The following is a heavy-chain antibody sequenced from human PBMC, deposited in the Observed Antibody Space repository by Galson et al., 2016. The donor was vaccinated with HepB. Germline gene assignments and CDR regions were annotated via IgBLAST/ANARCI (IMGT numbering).Heavy chain of an antibody. V-gene: IGHV1-24*01. CDR2: FGPEDGET. D-gene: IGHD4-23*01. CDR1: GYTLTELS. J-gene: IGHJ5*01. CDR3: ATDVPLRWRARGWFDS. Sequence: SVKVSCKVSGYTLTELSMHWVRQGPGKGLEWMGGFGPEDGETIYAQKFQGRVSMTEDTSTAYMELSSLRSEDTAVYYCATDVPLRWRARGWFDSWGQGTLVTASS.